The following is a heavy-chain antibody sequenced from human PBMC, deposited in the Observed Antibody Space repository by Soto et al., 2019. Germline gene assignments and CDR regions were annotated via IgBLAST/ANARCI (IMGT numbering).Heavy chain of an antibody. Sequence: ASVKVSCKASGYTFTSYGISWVRQAPGQGLEWMGWISAYNGNTNYAQKLQGRVTMTTDTSTSTAYMELRSLRSDDTAVYYCARERPRDFWSCYWQGDYYYGMDVWGQGTTVTVSS. CDR1: GYTFTSYG. D-gene: IGHD3-3*01. V-gene: IGHV1-18*04. CDR3: ARERPRDFWSCYWQGDYYYGMDV. J-gene: IGHJ6*02. CDR2: ISAYNGNT.